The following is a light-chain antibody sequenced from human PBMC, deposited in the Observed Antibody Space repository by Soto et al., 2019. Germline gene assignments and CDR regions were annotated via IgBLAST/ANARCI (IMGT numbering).Light chain of an antibody. CDR3: QQYTNAHGIT. CDR1: QGVGNKY. Sequence: EIALTQSPGTLSLSPGERATLSCRASQGVGNKYLAWYQQRPGQAPSLLIYAASSRATGVTDRFSGSGSGTDFTLTISILEPEDFAVYYCQQYTNAHGITFGQGTRLEIK. V-gene: IGKV3-20*01. J-gene: IGKJ5*01. CDR2: AAS.